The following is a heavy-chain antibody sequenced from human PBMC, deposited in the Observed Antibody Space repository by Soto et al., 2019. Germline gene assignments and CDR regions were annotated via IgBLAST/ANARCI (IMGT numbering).Heavy chain of an antibody. CDR1: GDSITSGGYY. V-gene: IGHV4-31*03. J-gene: IGHJ6*02. Sequence: TPYLTCTVSGDSITSGGYYWSWIRQYPGKGLEWIGYIYFSGSTYYSPSLRSRVNMSVDTSKNQFSLNLSSVTAADTAVYYCAREGYSIICYKNSYSYYCMHFRGHALTVSV. CDR2: IYFSGST. CDR3: AREGYSIICYKNSYSYYCMHF. D-gene: IGHD6-13*01.